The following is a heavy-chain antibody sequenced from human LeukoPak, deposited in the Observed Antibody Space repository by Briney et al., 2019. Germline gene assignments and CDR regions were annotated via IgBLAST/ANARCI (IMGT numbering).Heavy chain of an antibody. V-gene: IGHV1-46*01. J-gene: IGHJ4*02. CDR2: INPSGGST. CDR3: ARGPRFGELFYYFDC. D-gene: IGHD3-10*01. Sequence: GASVKVSCKASGYTFTSYYMHWVRQAPGQGLEWMGIINPSGGSTSYAQKFQGRVTMTRDMSTSTVYMELSSLRSEDTAVYYCARGPRFGELFYYFDCWGQGTLVTVSS. CDR1: GYTFTSYY.